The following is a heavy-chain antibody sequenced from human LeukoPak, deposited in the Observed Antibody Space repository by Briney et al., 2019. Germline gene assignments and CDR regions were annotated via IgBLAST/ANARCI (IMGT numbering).Heavy chain of an antibody. CDR1: GYTFTSYG. J-gene: IGHJ4*02. Sequence: ASVKVSCKASGYTFTSYGISCVRQAPGQGLEWMGCITAYNGNTNYAQKLQGRVTMTTDTSTSTAYMELRSLRSDDTAVYYCARLRWFGESRYFDYWGQGTLVTVSS. D-gene: IGHD3-10*01. V-gene: IGHV1-18*04. CDR2: ITAYNGNT. CDR3: ARLRWFGESRYFDY.